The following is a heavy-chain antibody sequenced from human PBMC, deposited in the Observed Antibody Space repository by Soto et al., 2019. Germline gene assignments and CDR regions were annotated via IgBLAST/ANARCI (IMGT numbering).Heavy chain of an antibody. J-gene: IGHJ4*02. Sequence: SETLSLTCTVSGDSISSGDYYWSWIRQPPGKGLEWIGCIYYSGNTYYNPSLKRRFSISVDTSKNQFSLQLSSVTVADTAVYYCARKRVVTAAMGIDYWGQGTLVTVSS. D-gene: IGHD2-2*01. CDR3: ARKRVVTAAMGIDY. V-gene: IGHV4-30-4*01. CDR1: GDSISSGDYY. CDR2: IYYSGNT.